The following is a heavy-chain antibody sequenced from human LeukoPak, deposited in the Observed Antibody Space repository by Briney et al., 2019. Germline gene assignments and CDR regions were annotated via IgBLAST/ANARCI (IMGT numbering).Heavy chain of an antibody. CDR2: INPDGSIT. J-gene: IGHJ6*02. CDR3: ARGSFYGMDV. V-gene: IGHV3-74*01. Sequence: QPGGSLRLSCAASGFTFSTYWVHWVRQAPGKGLIWVSRINPDGSITDYADSVKGRFTISRDNAKNSLYLQMNSLRAEDTAVYYCARGSFYGMDVWGQGTTVTVSS. D-gene: IGHD3-10*01. CDR1: GFTFSTYW.